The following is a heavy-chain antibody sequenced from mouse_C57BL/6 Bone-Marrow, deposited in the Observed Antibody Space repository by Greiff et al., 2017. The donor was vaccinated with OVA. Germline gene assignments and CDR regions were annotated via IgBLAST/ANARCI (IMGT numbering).Heavy chain of an antibody. D-gene: IGHD2-3*01. CDR2: IYPSDSET. J-gene: IGHJ2*01. CDR3: ARRGWLLHYYFDY. CDR1: GYTFTSYW. Sequence: QVQLQQPGAELVRPGSSVKLSCKASGYTFTSYWMDWVKQRPGQGLEWIGNIYPSDSETHYNQKFKDKATLTVDKSSSTAYMQLSSLTSEDSAVYYCARRGWLLHYYFDYWGQGTTRTVSS. V-gene: IGHV1-61*01.